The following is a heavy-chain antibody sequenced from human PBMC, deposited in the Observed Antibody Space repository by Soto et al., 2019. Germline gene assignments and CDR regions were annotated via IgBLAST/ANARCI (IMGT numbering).Heavy chain of an antibody. CDR1: GFIFKMYW. CDR2: IYNDGTYS. V-gene: IGHV3-74*01. J-gene: IGHJ4*02. D-gene: IGHD3-10*01. CDR3: TRGPRPISTGTGAF. Sequence: GVSLSLSCAASGFIFKMYWMHWVRQSPGKGLVWISRIYNDGTYSDYADSVRGRFTISRDNVNDTLYLQMNNLRAEDSGLYYCTRGPRPISTGTGAFWGQGTEVTV.